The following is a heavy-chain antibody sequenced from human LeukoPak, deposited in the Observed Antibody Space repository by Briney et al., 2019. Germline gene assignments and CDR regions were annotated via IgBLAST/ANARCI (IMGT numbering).Heavy chain of an antibody. D-gene: IGHD3-3*01. Sequence: GGSLRLSCTASGFTFSTAFMNWVRQAPGKGLEWVGFIRSKAYGGTTEYAASVKGRFTISRDDSKSIAYLQMNSLKTEDTAVYYCTRVPKDFWSGYKQFKDYYYYYMDVWGKGTTVTVSS. CDR2: IRSKAYGGTT. J-gene: IGHJ6*03. CDR1: GFTFSTAF. CDR3: TRVPKDFWSGYKQFKDYYYYYMDV. V-gene: IGHV3-49*04.